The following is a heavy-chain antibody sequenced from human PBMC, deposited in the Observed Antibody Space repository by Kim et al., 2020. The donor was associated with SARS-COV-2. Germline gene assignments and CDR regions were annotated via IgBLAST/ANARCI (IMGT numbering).Heavy chain of an antibody. CDR2: ISSSSSTI. CDR1: GFTFSSYS. CDR3: ARDRCSSTSCYSYYYYGMGV. J-gene: IGHJ6*02. V-gene: IGHV3-48*02. Sequence: GGSLRLSCAASGFTFSSYSMNWVRQAPGKGLEWVSYISSSSSTIYYADSVKGRFTISRDNAKNSLYLQMNSLRDEDTAVYYCARDRCSSTSCYSYYYYGMGVWGQETTVTISS. D-gene: IGHD2-2*01.